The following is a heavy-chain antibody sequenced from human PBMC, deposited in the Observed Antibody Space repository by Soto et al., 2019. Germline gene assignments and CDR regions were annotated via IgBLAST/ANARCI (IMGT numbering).Heavy chain of an antibody. V-gene: IGHV1-69*13. CDR2: IMPIFRTP. Sequence: SVKVSCKASGGTFSSYAISWVRQAPGQGLEWMGGIMPIFRTPDYAQKFQGRVSITADESTSTAYMELSGLRSDDTAVYYCARDKDRAQIGGNYYYILDVWGQGTTVTVSS. CDR3: ARDKDRAQIGGNYYYILDV. CDR1: GGTFSSYA. J-gene: IGHJ6*02.